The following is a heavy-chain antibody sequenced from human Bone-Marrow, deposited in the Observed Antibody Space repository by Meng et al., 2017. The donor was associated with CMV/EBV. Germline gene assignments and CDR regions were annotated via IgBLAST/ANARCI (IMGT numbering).Heavy chain of an antibody. J-gene: IGHJ4*02. Sequence: ASVKVSCKASGYTFTSYYMHWVRQAPGQGLEWMGWINPNSGDTKYVQKFQGRVTMTRDTSISTAYMELRRLTSDDTAVYYCARARGRGSSSSGRPDYFDYWAQGTLATVSS. CDR2: INPNSGDT. CDR1: GYTFTSYY. V-gene: IGHV1-2*02. D-gene: IGHD6-6*01. CDR3: ARARGRGSSSSGRPDYFDY.